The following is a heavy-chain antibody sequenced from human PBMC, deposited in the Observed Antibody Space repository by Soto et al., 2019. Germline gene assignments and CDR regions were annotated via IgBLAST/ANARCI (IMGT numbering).Heavy chain of an antibody. Sequence: QVQLGESGGGVVQPGRSLRLSCAASGFPCSSYGMYGVRQAPGKGLECLAVMSYDGTNENYADSVKGRFTISRDNSKNSVFLQMNSLRPEDTAVYYCAKPYYGCWYPDQIDSWGQGILVTVSS. CDR1: GFPCSSYG. D-gene: IGHD3-3*01. J-gene: IGHJ4*02. CDR2: MSYDGTNE. V-gene: IGHV3-30*18. CDR3: AKPYYGCWYPDQIDS.